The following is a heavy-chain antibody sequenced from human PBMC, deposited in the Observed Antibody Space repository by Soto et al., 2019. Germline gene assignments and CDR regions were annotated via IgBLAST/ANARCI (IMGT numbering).Heavy chain of an antibody. D-gene: IGHD4-4*01. CDR1: GFTFRTYA. CDR3: AKGGPHPVTGLDY. CDR2: ISGSGGST. J-gene: IGHJ4*02. Sequence: GGSLRLSCAASGFTFRTYAMSWVRQAPGKGLEWVSGISGSGGSTYDADSVKGRFTIFRDNSNNTLYVQMNSLRGEDTAVYYCAKGGPHPVTGLDYWGQGILVTVSS. V-gene: IGHV3-23*01.